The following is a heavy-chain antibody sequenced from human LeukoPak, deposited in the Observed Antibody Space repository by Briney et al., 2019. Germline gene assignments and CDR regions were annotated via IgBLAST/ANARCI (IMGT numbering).Heavy chain of an antibody. CDR2: ISSSSSYI. Sequence: GGSLRLSCAASGFTFSSYGMHWVRQAPGKGLEWVSSISSSSSYIYYADSVKGRFTISRDNAKNSLYLQMNSLRAEDTAVYYCAREGTFFSGLTTVTTRAFDIWGQGTMVTVSS. CDR3: AREGTFFSGLTTVTTRAFDI. CDR1: GFTFSSYG. J-gene: IGHJ3*02. D-gene: IGHD4-17*01. V-gene: IGHV3-21*01.